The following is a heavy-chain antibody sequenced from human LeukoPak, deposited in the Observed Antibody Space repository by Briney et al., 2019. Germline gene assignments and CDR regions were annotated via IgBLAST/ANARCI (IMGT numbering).Heavy chain of an antibody. CDR1: GGTFSSYT. CDR2: IIPILGIA. V-gene: IGHV1-69*02. D-gene: IGHD3-22*01. J-gene: IGHJ5*02. Sequence: SVKVSCRASGGTFSSYTISWVRQAPGQGLEWMGRIIPILGIANYAQKFQGRVTITADKSTSTAYMELSSLRSEDTAVYYCASLAQNYYDSSGYYYNWFDPWGQGTLVTVSS. CDR3: ASLAQNYYDSSGYYYNWFDP.